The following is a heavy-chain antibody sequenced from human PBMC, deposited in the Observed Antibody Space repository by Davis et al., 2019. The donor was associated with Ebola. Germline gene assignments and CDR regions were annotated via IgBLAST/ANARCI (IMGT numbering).Heavy chain of an antibody. D-gene: IGHD5-24*01. CDR1: GYTFTNYG. CDR2: INPHNGNT. V-gene: IGHV1-18*04. Sequence: ASVKVSCKASGYTFTNYGITWVRQAPGQGLEWMGWINPHNGNTNYAQNVQGRVTMTTDTSTSTAYMEVGILRSDDTAVYYCARAQFPATSDHWGQGTLVTVSS. CDR3: ARAQFPATSDH. J-gene: IGHJ4*02.